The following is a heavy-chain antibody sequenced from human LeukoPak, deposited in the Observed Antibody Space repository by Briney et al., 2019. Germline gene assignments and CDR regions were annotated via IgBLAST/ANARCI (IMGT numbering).Heavy chain of an antibody. CDR3: AKDRGPITDY. CDR2: ISGSGGST. D-gene: IGHD5-12*01. V-gene: IGHV3-23*01. Sequence: GGSLRLSCAASGFTFSSYAMSWVRQAPGKGLEWVSGISGSGGSTYYADPVKGRFTISRDNSKNTLYLQMNSLRAEDTAVYYCAKDRGPITDYWGQGTLVTVSS. J-gene: IGHJ4*02. CDR1: GFTFSSYA.